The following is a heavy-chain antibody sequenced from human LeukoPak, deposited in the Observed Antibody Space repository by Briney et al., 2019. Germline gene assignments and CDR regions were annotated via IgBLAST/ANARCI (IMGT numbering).Heavy chain of an antibody. V-gene: IGHV3-7*01. J-gene: IGHJ4*02. CDR1: GFTFSDFW. Sequence: PGGSLRLSCAASGFTFSDFWMSWVRQAPGKGLEWVANIKQDGSKQYYLDSVKGRFTISRDNAKNSLYLQMNSLRAEDTAVYYCARGQYSSGYWGQRTLVTVSS. CDR3: ARGQYSSGY. CDR2: IKQDGSKQ. D-gene: IGHD5-18*01.